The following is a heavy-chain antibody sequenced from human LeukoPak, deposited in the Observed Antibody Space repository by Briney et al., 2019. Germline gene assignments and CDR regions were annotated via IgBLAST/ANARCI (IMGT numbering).Heavy chain of an antibody. CDR2: ISYDGSNK. D-gene: IGHD3-16*01. CDR1: GFTFSSYA. J-gene: IGHJ6*03. Sequence: PGRSLRLSCAASGFTFSSYAMHWVRQAPGKGLEWVAVISYDGSNKYYADSVKGRFTISRDNSKNTLYLQMNSLRAEDTAVYYCAKGAYYYYMDVWGKGTTVTVSS. CDR3: AKGAYYYYMDV. V-gene: IGHV3-30*01.